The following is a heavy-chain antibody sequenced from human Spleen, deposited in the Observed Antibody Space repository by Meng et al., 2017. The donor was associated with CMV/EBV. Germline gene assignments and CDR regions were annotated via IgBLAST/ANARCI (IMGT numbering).Heavy chain of an antibody. CDR1: GDSIASATYF. V-gene: IGHV4-39*07. CDR3: ARWGSGFDF. D-gene: IGHD3-16*01. CDR2: VHYSGGT. J-gene: IGHJ4*02. Sequence: SETLSLTCSVSGDSIASATYFWGWIRQPPGKGLEWIGSVHYSGGTFSNPSLKSRLTMSVVTSANQFSLKLSSVPAADTAVYYCARWGSGFDFWGQGTLVTVSS.